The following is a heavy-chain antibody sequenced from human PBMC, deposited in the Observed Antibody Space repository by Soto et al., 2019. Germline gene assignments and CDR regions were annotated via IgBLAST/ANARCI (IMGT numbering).Heavy chain of an antibody. CDR3: AREDYGDYFDY. CDR1: GGSISSGGYY. D-gene: IGHD4-17*01. J-gene: IGHJ4*02. CDR2: IYYSGST. V-gene: IGHV4-31*03. Sequence: SETLSLTCTFSGGSISSGGYYWSWIRQHPGKGLEWIGYIYYSGSTYYNPSLKSRVTISVDTSKNQFSLKLSSVTAADTAVYYCAREDYGDYFDYWGQGTLVTVSS.